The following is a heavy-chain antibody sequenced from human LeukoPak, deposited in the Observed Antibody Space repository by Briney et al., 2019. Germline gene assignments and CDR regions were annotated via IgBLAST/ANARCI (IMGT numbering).Heavy chain of an antibody. J-gene: IGHJ6*02. D-gene: IGHD6-13*01. CDR2: IYYRGST. Sequence: SQTLSLTCCVSGVSMKRGGYYWRWTRQHPERALEWIGHIYYRGSTYYNPSLKTRHTISLDMSEHLFSLKLSSVTAADTCVYYCAGGSLAAAGYSYYYYGLDVWPQGTRDSVPS. CDR1: GVSMKRGGYY. CDR3: AGGSLAAAGYSYYYYGLDV. V-gene: IGHV4-31*03.